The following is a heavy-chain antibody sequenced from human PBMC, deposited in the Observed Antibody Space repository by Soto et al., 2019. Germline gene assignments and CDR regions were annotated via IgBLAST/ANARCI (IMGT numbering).Heavy chain of an antibody. CDR1: GFICSSYD. D-gene: IGHD2-8*02. CDR2: ILVGGST. Sequence: GGSLRLSCAVSGFICSSYDMSWVRQAPGKGLEWVSTILVGGSTHYEDSVKGRFTISRDTSKNTVYLQMNSLTAGDTAVYYCAKATATGGGAFEIYGQGTLVTVSS. V-gene: IGHV3-23*01. CDR3: AKATATGGGAFEI. J-gene: IGHJ3*02.